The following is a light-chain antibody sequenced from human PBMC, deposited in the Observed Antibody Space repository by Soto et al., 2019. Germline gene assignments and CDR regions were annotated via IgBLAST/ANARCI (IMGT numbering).Light chain of an antibody. CDR2: TTN. CDR3: AAWDDSLNGHV. CDR1: SLNIGTSS. V-gene: IGLV1-44*01. J-gene: IGLJ1*01. Sequence: QPVLNKADSGNSVQGERGSITCTESSLNIGTSSLHWFQQLQGTDPILLIPTTNQQPSGVHERFSGSKSGNSSSLALSGLQSDDEADYYYAAWDDSLNGHVFGTGSKVTVL.